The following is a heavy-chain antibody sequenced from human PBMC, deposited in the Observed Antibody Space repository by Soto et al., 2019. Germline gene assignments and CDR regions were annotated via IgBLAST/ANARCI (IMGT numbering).Heavy chain of an antibody. Sequence: PGGSLRLSCAASGFTLSSYEMNWVRQAPGKGLEWVSYISSSGSTIYYADSVKGRFTISRDNAKNSLYLQMNSLRAEDTAVYYCARVMSDSSGYYPHWFDPWGQGTLVTVSS. D-gene: IGHD3-22*01. CDR1: GFTLSSYE. V-gene: IGHV3-48*03. CDR2: ISSSGSTI. CDR3: ARVMSDSSGYYPHWFDP. J-gene: IGHJ5*02.